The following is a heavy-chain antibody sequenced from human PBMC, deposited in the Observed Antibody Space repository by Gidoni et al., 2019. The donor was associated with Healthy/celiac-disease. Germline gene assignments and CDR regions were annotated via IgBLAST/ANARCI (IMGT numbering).Heavy chain of an antibody. CDR3: ARDAITIFGLIINGLDY. Sequence: EVQLVESGGGLVKPGGSLRLSCAASGFPFSRYSINWVRQAPGKGLECVLSISSSSSYIYYADSVKRRFTISRDNAKNSLYLQMNSLRAEDTAVYYCARDAITIFGLIINGLDYWGQGTLVTVSS. CDR2: ISSSSSYI. D-gene: IGHD3-3*01. CDR1: GFPFSRYS. J-gene: IGHJ4*02. V-gene: IGHV3-21*01.